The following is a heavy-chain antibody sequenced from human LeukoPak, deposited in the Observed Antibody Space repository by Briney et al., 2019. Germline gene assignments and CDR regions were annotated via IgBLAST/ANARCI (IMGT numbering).Heavy chain of an antibody. CDR2: ISYDGSNK. J-gene: IGHJ6*02. Sequence: GGSLRLSCAASGFTFSSYGMHWVRQAPGKGLEWVAVISYDGSNKYYADSVKGRFTISRDNSKNTLYLQMNSLRAEDTAVYYCAKDLGSYCSGGSCPPVPLSHRDYYYYYGMDVWGQGTTVTVSS. CDR3: AKDLGSYCSGGSCPPVPLSHRDYYYYYGMDV. D-gene: IGHD2-15*01. V-gene: IGHV3-30*18. CDR1: GFTFSSYG.